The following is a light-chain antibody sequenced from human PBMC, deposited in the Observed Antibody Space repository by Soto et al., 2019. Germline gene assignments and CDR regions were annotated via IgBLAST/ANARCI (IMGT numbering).Light chain of an antibody. CDR2: GAS. CDR1: QSVGSD. V-gene: IGKV3-15*01. Sequence: EIVLTQSPATLSVSPGERATLSCRASQSVGSDLAWYQQKPGQAPRLLIFGASSRATGIPARFSGSGSGTEFTLIINSLQSEDFAIYSCQQFNKWPYTFGQGTKVDI. CDR3: QQFNKWPYT. J-gene: IGKJ2*01.